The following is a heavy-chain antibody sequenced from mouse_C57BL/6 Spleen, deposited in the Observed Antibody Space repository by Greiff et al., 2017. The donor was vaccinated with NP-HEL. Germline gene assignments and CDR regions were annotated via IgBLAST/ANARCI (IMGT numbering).Heavy chain of an antibody. V-gene: IGHV2-2*01. CDR3: ARRDYYGNYDYAMDY. CDR1: GFSLTSYG. D-gene: IGHD2-1*01. J-gene: IGHJ4*01. Sequence: VQLQQSGPGLVQPSQSLSITCTVSGFSLTSYGVHWVRQSPGKGLEWLGVIWSGGSKDYNAAFISRLSISKDNSKCQVFFKMNSLQADDTAIYYCARRDYYGNYDYAMDYWGQGTSVTVSS. CDR2: IWSGGSK.